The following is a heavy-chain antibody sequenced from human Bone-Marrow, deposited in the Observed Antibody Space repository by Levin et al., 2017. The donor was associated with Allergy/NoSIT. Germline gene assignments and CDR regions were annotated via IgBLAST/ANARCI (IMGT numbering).Heavy chain of an antibody. D-gene: IGHD5-12*01. V-gene: IGHV3-33*01. CDR1: GFTFTSYG. J-gene: IGHJ6*02. CDR3: ARDIGYEATFYGLDV. Sequence: SCAASGFTFTSYGMHWVRQAPGKGLEWVAVIWYSGSRQYYGESVKGRFTISRDSSKNTLFLQMNNLTVEETAVYFCARDIGYEATFYGLDVWGQGTTVTVSS. CDR2: IWYSGSRQ.